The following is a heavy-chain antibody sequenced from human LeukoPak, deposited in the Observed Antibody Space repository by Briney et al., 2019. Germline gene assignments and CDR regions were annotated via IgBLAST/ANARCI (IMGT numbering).Heavy chain of an antibody. V-gene: IGHV3-30*18. CDR2: ISYDGSNK. J-gene: IGHJ4*02. CDR3: AKRDTCGGDCYYFDY. CDR1: GFTFNYYG. Sequence: PGRSLRLSCAASGFTFNYYGMHWVRQAPGKGLEGVAIISYDGSNKYYADSVKGRFTISRDNSKNTLYLQMNSLRAEDTAVYYCAKRDTCGGDCYYFDYWGQGTLVTVSS. D-gene: IGHD2-21*01.